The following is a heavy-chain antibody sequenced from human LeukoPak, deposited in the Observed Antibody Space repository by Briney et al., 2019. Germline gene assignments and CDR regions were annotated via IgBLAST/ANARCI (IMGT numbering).Heavy chain of an antibody. CDR1: GGSISSSSYY. CDR3: ARPSYYDHAFDI. CDR2: IYYSGST. V-gene: IGHV4-39*01. Sequence: SETLSLTCTDSGGSISSSSYYWGWIRQPPGKGLEWIGSIYYSGSTYYNPSRKSRVTISVDTSKNQFSLKLSSVTAADTAVYYCARPSYYDHAFDIWGQGTMVTVSS. D-gene: IGHD3-3*01. J-gene: IGHJ3*02.